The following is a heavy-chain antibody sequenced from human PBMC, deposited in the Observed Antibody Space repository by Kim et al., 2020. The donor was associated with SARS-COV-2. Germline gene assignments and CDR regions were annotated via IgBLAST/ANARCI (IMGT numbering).Heavy chain of an antibody. CDR3: AKDHPSNGWPAFDS. CDR2: INNGGNP. CDR1: GFTFTSRA. D-gene: IGHD6-19*01. Sequence: GGSLRLSCVASGFTFTSRAMSWVRQSPVKGLEWVASINNGGNPYYANSVKGRFTISRDITKDTLYLQMSSLRAEDTALYYCAKDHPSNGWPAFDSCGQGT. V-gene: IGHV3-23*01. J-gene: IGHJ4*02.